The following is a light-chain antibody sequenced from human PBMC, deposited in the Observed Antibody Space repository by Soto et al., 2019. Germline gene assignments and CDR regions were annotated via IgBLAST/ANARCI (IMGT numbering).Light chain of an antibody. CDR2: DNN. J-gene: IGLJ2*01. Sequence: VLTQPPSVSAAPGQTVTISCSGGSSNIGNNLVSWYQQLPGTAPKLLIYDNNKRPSGIPDRFSASRSATSATLAITGLQTGDGAVYYCGTWDTSLSGSLFGGGTKLTVL. V-gene: IGLV1-51*01. CDR1: SSNIGNNL. CDR3: GTWDTSLSGSL.